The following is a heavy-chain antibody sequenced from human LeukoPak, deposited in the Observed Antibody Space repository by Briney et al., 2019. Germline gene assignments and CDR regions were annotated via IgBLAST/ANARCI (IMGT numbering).Heavy chain of an antibody. D-gene: IGHD2-21*01. CDR3: AREGSISTVQIVS. V-gene: IGHV1-46*01. J-gene: IGHJ5*02. CDR2: INPSGGTT. CDR1: GYTFSSYY. Sequence: ASVTVSYKASGYTFSSYYMNWVRQAPGQGLEWMGVINPSGGTTTYAQKFQGRVTMTRDTSTSTVYMELSSLRSEDTAVYYCAREGSISTVQIVSWGRGTLVTVSP.